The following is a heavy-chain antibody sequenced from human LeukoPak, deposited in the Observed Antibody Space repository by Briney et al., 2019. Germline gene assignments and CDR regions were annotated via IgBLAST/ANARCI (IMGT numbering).Heavy chain of an antibody. D-gene: IGHD3-10*01. CDR2: IYHSGRT. J-gene: IGHJ4*02. V-gene: IGHV4-30-2*01. Sequence: SQTLSLTCAVSGASISSGTYSWSWIRQPPGKGLEWIGYIYHSGRTYYNPSLKSRVTISIDRSKNQFSLRLSSVTAADTAVYYCARGGGEEFGEYDVFHYWGQGTLVTVSS. CDR3: ARGGGEEFGEYDVFHY. CDR1: GASISSGTYS.